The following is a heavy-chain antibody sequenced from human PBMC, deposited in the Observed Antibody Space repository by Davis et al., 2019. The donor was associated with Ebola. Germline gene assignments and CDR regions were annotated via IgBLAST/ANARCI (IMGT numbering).Heavy chain of an antibody. V-gene: IGHV1-69*13. J-gene: IGHJ3*02. D-gene: IGHD3-10*01. CDR2: IIPILGTA. Sequence: SVKVSCKASGGTFSSYAISWVRQAPGQGLEWMGGIIPILGTANYAQKFQGRVTITADESTSTAYMELSSLRSEDTAVYYCARGWFGEDVWAFDIWGQGTMVTVSS. CDR1: GGTFSSYA. CDR3: ARGWFGEDVWAFDI.